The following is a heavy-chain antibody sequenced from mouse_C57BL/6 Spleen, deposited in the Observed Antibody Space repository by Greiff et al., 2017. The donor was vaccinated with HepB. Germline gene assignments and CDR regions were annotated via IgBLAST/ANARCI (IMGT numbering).Heavy chain of an antibody. CDR2: IYPRSGNT. Sequence: QVQLKESGAELARPGASVKLSCKASGYTFTSYGISWVKQRTGQGLEWIGEIYPRSGNTYYNEKFKGKATLTADKSSSTAYMELRSLTSEDSAVYFCARALTGTWDPSYYYAMDYWGQGTSVTVSS. CDR1: GYTFTSYG. V-gene: IGHV1-81*01. D-gene: IGHD4-1*01. CDR3: ARALTGTWDPSYYYAMDY. J-gene: IGHJ4*01.